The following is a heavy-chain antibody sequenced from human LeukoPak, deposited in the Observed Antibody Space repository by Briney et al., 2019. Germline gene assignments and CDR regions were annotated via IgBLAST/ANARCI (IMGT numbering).Heavy chain of an antibody. CDR1: GFTLSSYW. V-gene: IGHV3-7*01. CDR2: IKYDGSEK. D-gene: IGHD2-2*01. J-gene: IGHJ4*02. Sequence: GGSLRLSCAASGFTLSSYWMSWVRQAPGKGLEWVDNIKYDGSEKDYVDSVKGRFTISRDNAKNSLYLQMNSLRAEDTAVYYCARDMPPAGLFFDYWGQGTLVTVSS. CDR3: ARDMPPAGLFFDY.